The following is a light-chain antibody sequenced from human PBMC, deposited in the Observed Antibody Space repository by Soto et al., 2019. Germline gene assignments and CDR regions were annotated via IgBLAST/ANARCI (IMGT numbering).Light chain of an antibody. V-gene: IGLV1-40*01. CDR2: EVS. CDR1: NSNIGAGYD. CDR3: CSYAITRTGL. Sequence: QSVLTQPPSVSGAPGQRVTISCTGNNSNIGAGYDLHWYQQHPGKAPKLMISEVSDRPSGVSDRFSGSKSGNTASLTISGLLAEDEADYYCCSYAITRTGLFGGGTKLTVL. J-gene: IGLJ3*02.